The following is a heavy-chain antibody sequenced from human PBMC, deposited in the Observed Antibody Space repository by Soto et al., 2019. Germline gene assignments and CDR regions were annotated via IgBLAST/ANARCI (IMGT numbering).Heavy chain of an antibody. J-gene: IGHJ4*02. Sequence: SETLSLTCTVSGGSISSSNYHWGWIRQPPGKGLEWIGSIYYSGSTYYNPSLKSRVTISVDTSKNQFSLKLSSMTAADTAVYYCARVYGDYLDYWGQGTLVTVSS. D-gene: IGHD4-17*01. CDR2: IYYSGST. V-gene: IGHV4-39*01. CDR3: ARVYGDYLDY. CDR1: GGSISSSNYH.